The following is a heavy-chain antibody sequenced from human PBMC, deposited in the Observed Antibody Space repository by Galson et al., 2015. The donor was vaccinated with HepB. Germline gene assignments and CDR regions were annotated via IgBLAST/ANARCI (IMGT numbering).Heavy chain of an antibody. Sequence: SLRLSCAVSGFRFSDSGMHWVRRSPGKGLEWLSFLQHDESRVFYGDSVKSRFTISRDISKNMLFLQMNSLTTEDSGVYYCAKDNPVLSSWGQGTLVTVSS. CDR2: LQHDESRV. J-gene: IGHJ4*02. CDR1: GFRFSDSG. CDR3: AKDNPVLSS. V-gene: IGHV3-30*02.